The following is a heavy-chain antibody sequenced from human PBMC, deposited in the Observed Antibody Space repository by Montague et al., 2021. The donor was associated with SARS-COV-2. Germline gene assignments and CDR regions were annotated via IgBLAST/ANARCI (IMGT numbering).Heavy chain of an antibody. V-gene: IGHV4-38-2*02. CDR3: ARDVRYYAFWSGRAPTSPAS. CDR2: IYHSGST. Sequence: SETLSLTCTVSGYSISSGYYWGWIRQPPGKGLEWIGSIYHSGSTYYNPSLKSRVTISVDTSKNQFFLKLSSVTAADTAVYYCARDVRYYAFWSGRAPTSPASWGQGLLVTVSS. D-gene: IGHD3-3*01. J-gene: IGHJ1*01. CDR1: GYSISSGYY.